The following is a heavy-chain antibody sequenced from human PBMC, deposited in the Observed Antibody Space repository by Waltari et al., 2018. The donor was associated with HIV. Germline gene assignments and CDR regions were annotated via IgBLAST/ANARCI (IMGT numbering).Heavy chain of an antibody. CDR1: GFTFSSYS. CDR3: ARAREYCSGGSCYWNLVYFDY. CDR2: ISSSSSTI. D-gene: IGHD2-15*01. J-gene: IGHJ4*02. Sequence: EVQLVESGGGLVQPGGSLRLSCAASGFTFSSYSMNWVRQAPGKGLEWVSYISSSSSTIYYADSVKGRFTISRDNAKNSLYLQMNSLRDEDTAVYYCARAREYCSGGSCYWNLVYFDYWGQGTLVTVSS. V-gene: IGHV3-48*02.